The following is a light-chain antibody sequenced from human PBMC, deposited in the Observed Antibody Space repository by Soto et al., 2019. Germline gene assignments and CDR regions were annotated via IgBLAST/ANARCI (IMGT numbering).Light chain of an antibody. CDR3: QKFSTAPLT. CDR2: SAS. CDR1: QDISVY. Sequence: DIEMTQSPSSLSASVGDRATITCRASQDISVYLAWYQQKPGKVPKLLIYSASTFQSGGPTRFSGSGSGTDFKLTISRLQPEDVATYYCQKFSTAPLTYGQGTRLEI. J-gene: IGKJ5*01. V-gene: IGKV1-27*01.